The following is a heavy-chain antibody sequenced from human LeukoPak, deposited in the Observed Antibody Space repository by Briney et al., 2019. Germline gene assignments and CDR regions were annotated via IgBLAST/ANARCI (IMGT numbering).Heavy chain of an antibody. Sequence: PGGSLRLSCAASGFTVSSNYMSWVRQAPGKGLEWVSVIYSGGSTYYADSVKGRFTISRDNAKNSLYLQMNSLRAEDTAVYYCARDKRSGWSEYYFDYWGQGTLVTVSS. CDR3: ARDKRSGWSEYYFDY. V-gene: IGHV3-53*01. D-gene: IGHD6-19*01. J-gene: IGHJ4*02. CDR1: GFTVSSNY. CDR2: IYSGGST.